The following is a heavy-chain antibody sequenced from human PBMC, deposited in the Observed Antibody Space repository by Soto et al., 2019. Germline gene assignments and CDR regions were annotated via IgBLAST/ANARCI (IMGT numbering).Heavy chain of an antibody. CDR3: ARAVAVQLERKMRYYFDY. CDR2: INSDGSST. J-gene: IGHJ4*02. V-gene: IGHV3-74*01. D-gene: IGHD1-1*01. CDR1: GFTFSSYW. Sequence: EVQLVESGGGLVQPGGSLRLSCAASGFTFSSYWMHWVRQAPGKGLVWVSRINSDGSSTSYADSVKGRFTISRDNAKNTLYLQMKSLKAEDTAVYYCARAVAVQLERKMRYYFDYWGQGTLVTVSS.